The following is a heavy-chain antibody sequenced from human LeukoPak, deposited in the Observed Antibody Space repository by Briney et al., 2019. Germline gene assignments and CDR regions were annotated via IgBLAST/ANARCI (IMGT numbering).Heavy chain of an antibody. CDR3: ARDTTMGSPDAFDI. V-gene: IGHV5-51*01. CDR2: IYPGDSDT. J-gene: IGHJ3*02. Sequence: GESLKISCKGSGHSFTSYWIAWVRQMPGKGLEWMGIIYPGDSDTRYSPSFQGQVTISADKSLSTAYPQWSSLKASDTAMYFCARDTTMGSPDAFDIWGQGTMVTVSS. D-gene: IGHD5-18*01. CDR1: GHSFTSYW.